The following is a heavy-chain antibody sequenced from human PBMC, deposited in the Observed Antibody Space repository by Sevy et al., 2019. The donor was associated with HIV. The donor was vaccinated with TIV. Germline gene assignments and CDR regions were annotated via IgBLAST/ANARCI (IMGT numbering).Heavy chain of an antibody. J-gene: IGHJ4*02. Sequence: ASVKVSCKVSGGTFSSYAISWVRQAPGQGLEWMGGIIPIFGTANYAQKFQRRVTITADKSTSTAYMELSSLRSEDTAVYYCARDKAYYDSHFDYWGQGTLVTVSS. CDR3: ARDKAYYDSHFDY. CDR1: GGTFSSYA. V-gene: IGHV1-69*06. CDR2: IIPIFGTA. D-gene: IGHD3-22*01.